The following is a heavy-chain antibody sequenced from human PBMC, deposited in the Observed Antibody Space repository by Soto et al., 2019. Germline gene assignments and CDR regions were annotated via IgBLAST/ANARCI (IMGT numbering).Heavy chain of an antibody. V-gene: IGHV3-30-3*01. J-gene: IGHJ4*02. D-gene: IGHD4-4*01. CDR3: ARDGATTVTTFDY. CDR2: ISYEGSNK. CDR1: GFTFSSYA. Sequence: GGPLRLSCAASGFTFSSYAMHWVRQAPGKGLEWVAVISYEGSNKYYADSVKGRFTISRDNSKNTLYLQMNSLRAEDTAVYYCARDGATTVTTFDYWGQGTLVTVSS.